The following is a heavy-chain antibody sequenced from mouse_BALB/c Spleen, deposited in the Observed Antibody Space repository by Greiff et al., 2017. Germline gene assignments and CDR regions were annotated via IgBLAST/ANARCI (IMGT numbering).Heavy chain of an antibody. CDR2: IYPGDGDT. V-gene: IGHV1-80*01. CDR3: ARSSTMTTKGAMDY. D-gene: IGHD2-4*01. Sequence: QVQLQQSGAELVRPGSSVKISCKASGYAFCSYWMNWVKQRPGQGLEWIGQIYPGDGDTNYNGKFKGKATLTPDKSSSTAYMQHSSLTYEDSAVYVCARSSTMTTKGAMDYWGQGTSVTVSS. CDR1: GYAFCSYW. J-gene: IGHJ4*01.